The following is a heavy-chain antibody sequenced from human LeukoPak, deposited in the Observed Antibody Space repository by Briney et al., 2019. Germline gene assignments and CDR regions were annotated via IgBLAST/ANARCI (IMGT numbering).Heavy chain of an antibody. CDR2: INPSGGST. CDR1: GYTFTGYY. CDR3: ARDSYYYDSSETFDI. J-gene: IGHJ3*02. V-gene: IGHV1-46*01. Sequence: GASVKVSCKASGYTFTGYYMHWVRQAPGQGLEWMGIINPSGGSTSYAQKFQGRVTMTRDTSTSTVYMELSSLRSEDTAVYYCARDSYYYDSSETFDIWGQGTMVTVSS. D-gene: IGHD3-22*01.